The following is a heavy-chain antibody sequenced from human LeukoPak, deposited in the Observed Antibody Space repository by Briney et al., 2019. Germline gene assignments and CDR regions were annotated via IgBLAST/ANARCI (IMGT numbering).Heavy chain of an antibody. D-gene: IGHD3-10*01. V-gene: IGHV4-4*02. CDR2: IYHIGST. J-gene: IGHJ4*02. CDR1: GGSTSSSNW. Sequence: SETLSLTCAVSGGSTSSSNWWSWVRQPPGKGLEWIVEIYHIGSTNYNPSLKSRVTISVDKSKNQFSLKLSSVTAADTAVYYCARGQYYGSGRFDYWGQGTLVTVSS. CDR3: ARGQYYGSGRFDY.